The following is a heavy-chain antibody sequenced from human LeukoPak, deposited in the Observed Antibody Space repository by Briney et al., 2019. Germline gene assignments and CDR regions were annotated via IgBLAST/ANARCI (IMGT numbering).Heavy chain of an antibody. CDR1: GGSISSGGYS. D-gene: IGHD3-10*01. CDR3: ARESGSGSIDY. Sequence: PSQTLSLTCAGSGGSISSGGYSWSWIRQPPGKGLEWIGYIYHSGRTYYNSSLKSRVTISVDRSKNQFSLKLSSVTAADTAVYYCARESGSGSIDYWGQGTLVTVSS. V-gene: IGHV4-30-2*01. CDR2: IYHSGRT. J-gene: IGHJ4*02.